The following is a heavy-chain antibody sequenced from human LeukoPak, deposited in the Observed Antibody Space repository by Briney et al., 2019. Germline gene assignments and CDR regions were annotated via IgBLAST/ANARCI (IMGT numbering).Heavy chain of an antibody. Sequence: SETLSLTCTVSGGSVSSGSYYWSWIRQPPGKGLEWIGYIYYSGSTNYNPSPKSRVTISVDTSKNQFSLKLSSVTAADTAVYYCARGVGLGYCSGGSCRPNWFDPWGQGTLVTVSS. D-gene: IGHD2-15*01. CDR1: GGSVSSGSYY. CDR2: IYYSGST. CDR3: ARGVGLGYCSGGSCRPNWFDP. J-gene: IGHJ5*02. V-gene: IGHV4-61*01.